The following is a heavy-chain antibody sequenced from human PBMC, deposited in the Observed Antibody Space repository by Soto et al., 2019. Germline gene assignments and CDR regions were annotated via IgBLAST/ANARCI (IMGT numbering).Heavy chain of an antibody. J-gene: IGHJ5*02. V-gene: IGHV1-18*01. CDR3: ARVVPGAEAWFGP. CDR1: GYTFSNYG. Sequence: ASVKVSCKTSGYTFSNYGITWVRQAPGQPLEWLGWISLYSDGTNYAQKFQGRVSMTTDTSTTTAYMELRSLRSDDTAVYYRARVVPGAEAWFGPWGQGTLGTVSS. CDR2: ISLYSDGT. D-gene: IGHD2-2*01.